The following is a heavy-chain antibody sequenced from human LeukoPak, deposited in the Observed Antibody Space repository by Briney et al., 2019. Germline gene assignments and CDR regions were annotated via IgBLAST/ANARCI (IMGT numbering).Heavy chain of an antibody. Sequence: GGSLRLSCAASGFTFSSYGMHWVRQAPGKGLEWVAVIYSGGSTYYADSVKGRFTISRDNSKNTLYLQMNSLRAEDTAVYYCAKVALYSSGWYYFDYWGQGTLVTVSS. CDR2: IYSGGST. CDR3: AKVALYSSGWYYFDY. D-gene: IGHD6-19*01. CDR1: GFTFSSYG. V-gene: IGHV3-NL1*01. J-gene: IGHJ4*02.